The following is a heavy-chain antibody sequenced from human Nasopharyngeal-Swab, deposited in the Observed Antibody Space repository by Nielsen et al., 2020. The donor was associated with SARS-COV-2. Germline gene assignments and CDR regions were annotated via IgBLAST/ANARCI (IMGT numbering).Heavy chain of an antibody. CDR1: GGSITNYY. CDR2: IYYSGIT. V-gene: IGHV4-59*01. D-gene: IGHD3-3*01. Sequence: SETLSLTCTVSGGSITNYYWSWIRQPPGKGLEWIGYIYYSGITNYNPSLESRVTMSVDTSKNQFSLKLTSVTAADTAVYYCARGLKYYDFWSGHYATNWFDPWGQGTLVTVSS. J-gene: IGHJ5*02. CDR3: ARGLKYYDFWSGHYATNWFDP.